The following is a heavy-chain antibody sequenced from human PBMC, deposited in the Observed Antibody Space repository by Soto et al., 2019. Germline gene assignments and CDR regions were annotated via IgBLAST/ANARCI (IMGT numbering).Heavy chain of an antibody. CDR3: ARNMSDYYCFDY. CDR2: ISGDGSST. J-gene: IGHJ4*02. CDR1: GITFSSYL. V-gene: IGHV3-74*01. Sequence: GGSLRLPCAASGITFSSYLMHWVRPAPGKGLVWVSRISGDGSSTTYADSVKGRFTISRDNSKNTLYLQMNSLRAEDTAVYYCARNMSDYYCFDYWGQGTLVTVSS. D-gene: IGHD2-21*02.